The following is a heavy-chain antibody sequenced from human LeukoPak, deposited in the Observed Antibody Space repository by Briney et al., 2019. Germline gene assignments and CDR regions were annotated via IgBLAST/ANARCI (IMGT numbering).Heavy chain of an antibody. Sequence: XXRQPPGXXXXXIGEINHSGSANYNPSLKSRVTISVDTSKNQFSLKLSSVTAADTAVYYCARGPRIQLWPFDYWGQGTLVTVSS. V-gene: IGHV4-34*01. J-gene: IGHJ4*02. D-gene: IGHD5-18*01. CDR3: ARGPRIQLWPFDY. CDR2: INHSGSA.